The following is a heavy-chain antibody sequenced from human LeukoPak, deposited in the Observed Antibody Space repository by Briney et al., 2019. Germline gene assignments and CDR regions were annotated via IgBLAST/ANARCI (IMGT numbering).Heavy chain of an antibody. CDR1: GFTFSGYW. CDR2: IKQDGSEK. Sequence: GGSLRLSCAASGFTFSGYWMSWVRQAPGKGLEWVANIKQDGSEKNYVDSVKGRFSISRDNAKNSLYLQMNSLRAEDTAVYYRARFIAAPYYFDYWGRGTLVTVSS. J-gene: IGHJ4*02. V-gene: IGHV3-7*01. D-gene: IGHD6-13*01. CDR3: ARFIAAPYYFDY.